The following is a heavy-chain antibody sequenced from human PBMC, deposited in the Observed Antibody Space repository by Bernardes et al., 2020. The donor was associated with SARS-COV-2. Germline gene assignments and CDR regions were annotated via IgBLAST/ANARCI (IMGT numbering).Heavy chain of an antibody. CDR1: GLILSDNG. V-gene: IGHV3-33*01. CDR2: IWYDGSQK. Sequence: GGSLRLSCAASGLILSDNGMHWVRQAPGKGLEWVAVIWYDGSQKYYADSVKGRFTISKDNSKNTLYLQMNSLRVEDTAVYYCAREGGAMGSTIDHWGQGTLVTVSS. J-gene: IGHJ4*02. CDR3: AREGGAMGSTIDH. D-gene: IGHD3-3*01.